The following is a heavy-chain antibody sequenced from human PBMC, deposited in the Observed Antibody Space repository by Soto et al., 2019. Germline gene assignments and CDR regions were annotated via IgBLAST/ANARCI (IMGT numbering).Heavy chain of an antibody. CDR2: ISWNSGSI. V-gene: IGHV3-9*01. D-gene: IGHD3-16*02. CDR3: AKDNSLGLHLGELSSPLDY. CDR1: GFTFDDYA. Sequence: GGSLRLSCAASGFTFDDYAMHWVRQAPGKGLEWVSGISWNSGSIGYADSVKGRFTISRDNAKNSLYLQMNSLRAEDTALYYCAKDNSLGLHLGELSSPLDYWGQGTLVTVSS. J-gene: IGHJ4*02.